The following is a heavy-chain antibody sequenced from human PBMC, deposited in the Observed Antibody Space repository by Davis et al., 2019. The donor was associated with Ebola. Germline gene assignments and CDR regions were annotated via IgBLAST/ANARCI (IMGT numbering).Heavy chain of an antibody. V-gene: IGHV3-30*18. Sequence: GGSLRLSCAASGFTFSSYGMHWVRQAPGKGLEWVAVMSYDGSNKYYADSVKGRFTISRDNSKNTLYLQMNSLRAEDTAVYYCAKDSYVGNGMDVWGKGTTVTVSS. CDR3: AKDSYVGNGMDV. D-gene: IGHD5-18*01. CDR2: MSYDGSNK. J-gene: IGHJ6*04. CDR1: GFTFSSYG.